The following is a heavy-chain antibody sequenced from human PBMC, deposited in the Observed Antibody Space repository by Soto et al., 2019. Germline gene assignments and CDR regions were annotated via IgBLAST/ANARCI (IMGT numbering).Heavy chain of an antibody. V-gene: IGHV3-43*01. Sequence: GGSLRLSCAASGFTFEDYTMHWVRQAPGKGLEWVSLITWDGGSTYYADSVKGRFTISRDNSKNSLYLQMNSLRTEDTALYYCAKAPYGSGSSLIGTYYSYGMDVWGQGTTVTVSS. CDR2: ITWDGGST. CDR3: AKAPYGSGSSLIGTYYSYGMDV. D-gene: IGHD3-10*01. J-gene: IGHJ6*02. CDR1: GFTFEDYT.